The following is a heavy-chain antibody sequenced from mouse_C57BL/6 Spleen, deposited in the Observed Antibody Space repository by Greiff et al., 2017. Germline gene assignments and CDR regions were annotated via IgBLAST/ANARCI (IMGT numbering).Heavy chain of an antibody. CDR3: ARRGSSGTEFAY. CDR2: INPGSGGT. Sequence: VQLQQSGAELVRPGTSVKVSCKASGYAFTNYLIEWVKQRPGQGLEWIGVINPGSGGTNYNEKFKGKATLTADKSSSTAYMQLSSLTSEDSAVYVCARRGSSGTEFAYWGQGTLVTVSA. D-gene: IGHD3-2*02. V-gene: IGHV1-54*01. CDR1: GYAFTNYL. J-gene: IGHJ3*01.